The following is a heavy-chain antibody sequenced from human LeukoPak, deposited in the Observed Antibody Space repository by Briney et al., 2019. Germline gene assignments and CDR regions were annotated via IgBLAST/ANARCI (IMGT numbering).Heavy chain of an antibody. CDR3: ARAPPSYCSGGSCQTYYYYYYYMDV. D-gene: IGHD2-15*01. J-gene: IGHJ6*03. CDR1: GYTFTSYG. Sequence: GASVKVSCKASGYTFTSYGISWVRQSPGQGLEWMGWISAYNGNTNYAQKLQGRVTMTTDTSTSTAYMELRSLRSDDTAVYYCARAPPSYCSGGSCQTYYYYYYYMDVWGKGTTVTVSS. CDR2: ISAYNGNT. V-gene: IGHV1-18*01.